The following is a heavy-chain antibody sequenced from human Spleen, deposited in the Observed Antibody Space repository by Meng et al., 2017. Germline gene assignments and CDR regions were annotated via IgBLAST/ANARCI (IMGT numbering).Heavy chain of an antibody. V-gene: IGHV3-20*04. J-gene: IGHJ6*02. CDR2: ISWNSGSI. CDR3: ATLPGYSSSWYNGMDV. CDR1: GFTFSSYV. D-gene: IGHD6-13*01. Sequence: GESLKISCAASGFTFSSYVMSWVRQAPGKGLEWVSGISWNSGSIGYADSVKGRFTISRDNAKNSLYLQMNSLRAEDTALYYCATLPGYSSSWYNGMDVWGQGTTVTVSS.